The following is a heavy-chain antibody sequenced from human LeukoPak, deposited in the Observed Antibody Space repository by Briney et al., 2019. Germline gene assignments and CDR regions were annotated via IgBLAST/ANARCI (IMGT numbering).Heavy chain of an antibody. CDR3: ARRDGDYVGWFDP. CDR1: GYTLTGYY. J-gene: IGHJ5*02. CDR2: INPNSGGT. Sequence: ASVKVSCKASGYTLTGYYMHWVRQAPGQGLEWMGWINPNSGGTNYAQKFQGRVTITRNTSISTAYMELSSLRSEDTAVYYCARRDGDYVGWFDPWGQGTLVTVSS. V-gene: IGHV1-2*02. D-gene: IGHD4-17*01.